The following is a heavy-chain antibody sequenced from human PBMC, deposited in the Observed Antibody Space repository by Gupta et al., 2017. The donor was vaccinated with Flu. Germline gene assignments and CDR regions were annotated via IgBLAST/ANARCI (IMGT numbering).Heavy chain of an antibody. CDR3: ARDLGRAAAGTRELGYYYYGMDV. D-gene: IGHD6-13*01. CDR2: IYTSGST. CDR1: GGSISSYY. J-gene: IGHJ6*02. Sequence: GPGLVKPSETLSLTCTVSGGSISSYYWSWIRQPAGKGLEWIGRIYTSGSTNYNPSLKSRVTMSVDTSKNQFSLKLSSVTAADTAVYYCARDLGRAAAGTRELGYYYYGMDVWGQGTTVTVSS. V-gene: IGHV4-4*07.